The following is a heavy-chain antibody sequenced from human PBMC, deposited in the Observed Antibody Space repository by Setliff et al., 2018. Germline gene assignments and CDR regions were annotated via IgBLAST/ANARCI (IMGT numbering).Heavy chain of an antibody. D-gene: IGHD4-17*01. J-gene: IGHJ4*02. CDR3: ARDLGPQTTVTMWPFY. Sequence: KPGGSLRLSCAASGFTFSSYSMNWVRQAPGKGLEWVSSISSSSSYIYYADSVKGRFTISRDNAKNSLYLQMNSLRAEDTAVYYCARDLGPQTTVTMWPFYWGQGTLVTVSS. V-gene: IGHV3-21*01. CDR1: GFTFSSYS. CDR2: ISSSSSYI.